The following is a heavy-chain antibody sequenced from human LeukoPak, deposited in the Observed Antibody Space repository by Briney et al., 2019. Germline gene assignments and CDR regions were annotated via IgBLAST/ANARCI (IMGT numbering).Heavy chain of an antibody. CDR1: GFTFNNYA. CDR3: AKDRGVIVPAGMAT. Sequence: GGSLRHSCAASGFTFNNYAMSWVRQAPGKGLEWVSVISGSGGSTYYADSVKGRFTISRDNSKNTLYLQMNSLRAEETAVYYCAKDRGVIVPAGMATWGQGTLVTVSS. D-gene: IGHD2-2*01. V-gene: IGHV3-23*01. CDR2: ISGSGGST. J-gene: IGHJ5*02.